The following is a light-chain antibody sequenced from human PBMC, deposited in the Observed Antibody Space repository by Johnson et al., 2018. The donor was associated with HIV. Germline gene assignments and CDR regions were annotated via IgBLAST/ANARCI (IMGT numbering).Light chain of an antibody. V-gene: IGLV1-51*01. CDR1: SSNIGNNY. CDR3: GTWDPSLSAGEV. J-gene: IGLJ1*01. Sequence: QSVLTQPPSVSAAPGQKVTISCSGSSSNIGNNYVSWYQQLPGTAPKLLIYDNNRRPSGIPDRFSGSKSGTSGTLGITGLQTGDEADYYCGTWDPSLSAGEVFGTGTKVTVL. CDR2: DNN.